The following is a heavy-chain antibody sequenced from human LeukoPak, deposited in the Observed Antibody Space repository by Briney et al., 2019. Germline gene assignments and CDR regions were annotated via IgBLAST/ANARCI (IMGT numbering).Heavy chain of an antibody. CDR1: GFSISNDW. CDR2: VKSRSAGETT. J-gene: IGHJ4*02. Sequence: KPGGSLRLFCTASGFSISNDWMSWVRQATGKGLEWVARVKSRSAGETTDYAALVKGRFNISRDDSTNTLYLQMNSLKTEYTAVYYCTLIQGWGSGSYYRDFWGQGTLVTVCS. CDR3: TLIQGWGSGSYYRDF. V-gene: IGHV3-15*01. D-gene: IGHD3-10*01.